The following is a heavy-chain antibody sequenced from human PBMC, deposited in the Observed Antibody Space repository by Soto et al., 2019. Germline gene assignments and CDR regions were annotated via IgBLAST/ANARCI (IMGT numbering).Heavy chain of an antibody. CDR1: GYTFTSYD. CDR3: ARGHMVATYGDY. CDR2: MNPNSGNT. Sequence: ASVKVSCKASGYTFTSYDINWVRQATGQGLEWMGWMNPNSGNTGYAQKFQGRATMTRNTSISTAYMELSSLRSEDTAVYYCARGHMVATYGDYWGQGTLVTVSS. J-gene: IGHJ4*02. D-gene: IGHD5-12*01. V-gene: IGHV1-8*01.